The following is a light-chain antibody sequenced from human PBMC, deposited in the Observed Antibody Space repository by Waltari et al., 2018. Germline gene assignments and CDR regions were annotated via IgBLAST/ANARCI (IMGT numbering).Light chain of an antibody. J-gene: IGLJ1*01. CDR2: DAV. V-gene: IGLV2-14*03. CDR3: CSYTSSDTYV. CDR1: RSYFSHLVY. Sequence: SALPQPASVSGSPGQSITIACTGTRSYFSHLVYLSWYQLRPGKAPRLISYDAVKRPSGVSNRFSGSMSGYTASLTISGLQAEDDADYYCCSYTSSDTYVFGSGTTVTVL.